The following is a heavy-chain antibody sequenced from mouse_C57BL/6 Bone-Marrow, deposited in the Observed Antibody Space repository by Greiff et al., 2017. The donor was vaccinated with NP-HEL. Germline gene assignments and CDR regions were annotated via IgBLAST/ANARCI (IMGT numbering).Heavy chain of an antibody. D-gene: IGHD2-1*01. CDR1: GFNIKDYY. J-gene: IGHJ4*01. CDR2: IDPEDGET. Sequence: EVQLQQSGAELVKPGASVKLSCTASGFNIKDYYMHWVKQRTEQGLEWIGRIDPEDGETKYAQKFQGKATITADTSSNTAYLQLSSLTSEDTAVYYCARSGNYYYAMDYWGQGTSVTVSS. CDR3: ARSGNYYYAMDY. V-gene: IGHV14-2*01.